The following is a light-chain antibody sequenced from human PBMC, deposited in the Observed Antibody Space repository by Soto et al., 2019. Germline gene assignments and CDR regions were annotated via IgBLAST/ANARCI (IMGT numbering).Light chain of an antibody. CDR2: GNS. CDR3: HSYYSSPSTYG. Sequence: QSVLTQPPSVSGAPGQRVTISCTGSSSNIGAGYDVHWYQQFPGTAPKLLIFGNSDRPSGVPDRFSGSKSGTSASLAITGLQAEDEADYFCHSYYSSPSTYGFGT. J-gene: IGLJ1*01. CDR1: SSNIGAGYD. V-gene: IGLV1-40*01.